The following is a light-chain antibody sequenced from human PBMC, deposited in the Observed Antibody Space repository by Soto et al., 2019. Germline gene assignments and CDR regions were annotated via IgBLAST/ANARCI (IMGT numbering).Light chain of an antibody. CDR3: QQYHNWPPIT. CDR2: AAS. J-gene: IGKJ5*01. CDR1: QSVSATY. V-gene: IGKV3-15*01. Sequence: EIVMTQSPGTLSVSPGERATLSCRASQSVSATYLAWYQQKPGQAPRLLIYAASTRAAGIPARFSGSGSGTDFTLTISSLQSEDFALYFCQQYHNWPPITFGQGTRLEIK.